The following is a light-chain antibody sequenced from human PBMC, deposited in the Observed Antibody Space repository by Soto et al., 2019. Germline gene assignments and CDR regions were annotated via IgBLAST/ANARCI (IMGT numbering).Light chain of an antibody. CDR3: QQYGSSPRT. Sequence: EIVLTQSPGTLSLSPGERATLSCRASQSVGSSYLAWYQQKPGQAPRLLIYAASSRATGVPERFSGSGSGTDFTLTISRLEPEDFAVYYCQQYGSSPRTFGQGTKVEIK. V-gene: IGKV3-20*01. CDR2: AAS. CDR1: QSVGSSY. J-gene: IGKJ1*01.